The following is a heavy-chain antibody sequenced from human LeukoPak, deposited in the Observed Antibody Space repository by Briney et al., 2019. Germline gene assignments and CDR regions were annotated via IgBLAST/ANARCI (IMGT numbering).Heavy chain of an antibody. J-gene: IGHJ3*02. V-gene: IGHV4-39*07. CDR2: IYYTGNT. Sequence: SETLSPTCSVSGDSIIGYYWGWIRQPPGKGLEWIGNIYYTGNTYYNSSLKSRVTISLDTSKNQFSLKVISMTAADTAAYYCTKSDGYGLIRICGRGTMVTVSS. CDR1: GDSIIGYY. CDR3: TKSDGYGLIRI. D-gene: IGHD3-10*01.